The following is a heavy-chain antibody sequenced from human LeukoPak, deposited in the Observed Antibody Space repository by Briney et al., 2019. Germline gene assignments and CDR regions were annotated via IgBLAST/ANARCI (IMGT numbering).Heavy chain of an antibody. J-gene: IGHJ4*02. Sequence: SETLSLTCTLSGRSISSSSYYWGWIRQPPGKGLEWIGSIYYSGTPYYNPSLKSRVTISVDTSKNLFSLKLRSVTAADTAVYYCARWYYYDRSGYPPSYFDNWGQGTLVTVSS. CDR2: IYYSGTP. CDR3: ARWYYYDRSGYPPSYFDN. V-gene: IGHV4-39*01. CDR1: GRSISSSSYY. D-gene: IGHD3-22*01.